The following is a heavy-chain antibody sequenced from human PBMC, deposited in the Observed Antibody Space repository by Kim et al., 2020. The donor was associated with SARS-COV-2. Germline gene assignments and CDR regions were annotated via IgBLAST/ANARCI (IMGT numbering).Heavy chain of an antibody. J-gene: IGHJ6*02. V-gene: IGHV3-30*02. Sequence: DSVKGRVTISRDNSKNTLYLQRNSLRVEDTAVYYCAKDKSIVVVPAAAMDVWGQGTTVTVSS. CDR3: AKDKSIVVVPAAAMDV. D-gene: IGHD2-2*01.